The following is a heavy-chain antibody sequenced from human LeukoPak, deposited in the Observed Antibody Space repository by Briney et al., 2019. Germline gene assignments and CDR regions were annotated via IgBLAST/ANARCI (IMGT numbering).Heavy chain of an antibody. V-gene: IGHV3-20*04. D-gene: IGHD2-15*01. CDR2: INWNGGST. J-gene: IGHJ6*02. CDR1: GFTFDDYG. Sequence: PGGSLRLSCAASGFTFDDYGMSWVRQAPGKGLEWVSGINWNGGSTGYADSVKGRFTISRDNAKNSLYLQMNSLRAEDTALYYCAREECSGGSCHGYYYYGMDVWGQGTTVTVSS. CDR3: AREECSGGSCHGYYYYGMDV.